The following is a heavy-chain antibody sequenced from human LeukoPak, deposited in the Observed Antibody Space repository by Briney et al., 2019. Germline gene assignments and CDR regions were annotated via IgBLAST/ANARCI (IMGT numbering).Heavy chain of an antibody. CDR3: AKRGRYYFDQ. CDR2: ITASGGT. J-gene: IGHJ4*02. CDR1: GFTFSSYA. V-gene: IGHV3-23*01. Sequence: PGGSLRFSCAASGFTFSSYAMSWVRQAPGKGLEWVSTITASGGTYYADSLKGRFTISRDTSKNTLYPQTNSLRAEDTAVYYCAKRGRYYFDQWGQGTLVTVSS.